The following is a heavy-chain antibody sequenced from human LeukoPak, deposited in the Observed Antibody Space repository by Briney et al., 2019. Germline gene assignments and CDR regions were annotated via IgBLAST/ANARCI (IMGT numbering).Heavy chain of an antibody. Sequence: PGGSLRLSCAASGFTFSTYWMSWIRQPPGKGLEWIGEINHSGSTNYNPSLKSRVTISVDMSKNQFSLKLSSVTAADTAVYYCAGRRNAPGLSYYYYYYMDVWGKGTTVTISS. CDR3: AGRRNAPGLSYYYYYYMDV. D-gene: IGHD2-2*01. J-gene: IGHJ6*03. V-gene: IGHV4-34*08. CDR1: GFTFSTYW. CDR2: INHSGST.